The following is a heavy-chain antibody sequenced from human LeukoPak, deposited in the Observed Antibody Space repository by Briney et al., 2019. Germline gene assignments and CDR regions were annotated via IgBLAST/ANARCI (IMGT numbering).Heavy chain of an antibody. V-gene: IGHV4-34*01. Sequence: NPSETLSLTCAVYGGSFSGYYWSWIRQSPGKGLEWIGEIHPSGSIHYNPSLESRINISPDTSKNQFSLKLSSVTTADTALYYCARGADPYKIAYWGPGTLVTVSS. CDR3: ARGADPYKIAY. D-gene: IGHD3-16*02. CDR2: IHPSGSI. CDR1: GGSFSGYY. J-gene: IGHJ4*02.